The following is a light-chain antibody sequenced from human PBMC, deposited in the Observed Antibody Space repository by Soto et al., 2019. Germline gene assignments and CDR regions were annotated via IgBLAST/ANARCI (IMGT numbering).Light chain of an antibody. CDR1: SSNIGAGYD. V-gene: IGLV1-40*01. CDR3: QSVWV. Sequence: QSALTQPPSVSGAPGQRVTISCTGSSSNIGAGYDVHWYQQLPGTAPKLLIYGNSNRPSGVPDRFSGSKSGTSASLAITGLQAEDEADYYGQSVWVFGGGTKLTVL. J-gene: IGLJ2*01. CDR2: GNS.